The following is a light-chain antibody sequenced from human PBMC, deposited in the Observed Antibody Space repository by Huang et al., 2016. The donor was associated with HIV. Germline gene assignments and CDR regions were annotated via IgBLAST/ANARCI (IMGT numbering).Light chain of an antibody. CDR2: GAS. CDR1: QSVNSD. CDR3: QQYNDWPPLT. Sequence: EIEMTQSTAILSVSPGERATLSCRASQSVNSDLAWYLQKHGQAPRLLIYGASTRAIGIPAKFKGTGSGTEFSLSISNLQSDDFGVYYCQQYNDWPPLTFGGGTKVEI. V-gene: IGKV3-15*01. J-gene: IGKJ4*01.